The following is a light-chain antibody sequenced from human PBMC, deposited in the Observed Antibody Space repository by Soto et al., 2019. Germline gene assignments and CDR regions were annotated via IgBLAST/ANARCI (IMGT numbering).Light chain of an antibody. CDR2: GAS. V-gene: IGKV3-15*01. J-gene: IGKJ3*01. CDR1: QSVSSN. CDR3: QQYNNCPLT. Sequence: EIVMTQSPATLSVSPGERATLSCRASQSVSSNLAWYQQKPGQAPRLLIYGASTRATGIPARFSVSGSGTEFTRTISSLQSEDVAVYYCQQYNNCPLTFGPGTKVDIK.